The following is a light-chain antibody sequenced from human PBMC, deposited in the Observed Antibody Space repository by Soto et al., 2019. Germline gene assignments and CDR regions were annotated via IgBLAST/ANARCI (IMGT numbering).Light chain of an antibody. Sequence: IQLTQSPSSLSASVGDRVTFTCRASQGISSYLAWYQQKPGKAPKLLIHAASTLQSGLPSRFSGSRSGTDFTLTISSRQPEESATYYCQQLNGYPTFGGGTKVEIK. J-gene: IGKJ4*01. CDR1: QGISSY. V-gene: IGKV1-9*01. CDR3: QQLNGYPT. CDR2: AAS.